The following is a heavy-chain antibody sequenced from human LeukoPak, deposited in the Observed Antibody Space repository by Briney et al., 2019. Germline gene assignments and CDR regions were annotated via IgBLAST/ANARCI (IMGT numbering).Heavy chain of an antibody. CDR2: INPNSGGT. CDR1: GYTFTGYY. V-gene: IGHV1-2*04. CDR3: ARGRVLLWFGVDY. J-gene: IGHJ4*02. Sequence: ASVKVSCKASGYTFTGYYMHWVRQAPGQGLEWMGWINPNSGGTNYAQKFQGWVTMTRDTSISTAYMELSRLRSDDTAVYYCARGRVLLWFGVDYWGQGTLVTVSS. D-gene: IGHD3-10*01.